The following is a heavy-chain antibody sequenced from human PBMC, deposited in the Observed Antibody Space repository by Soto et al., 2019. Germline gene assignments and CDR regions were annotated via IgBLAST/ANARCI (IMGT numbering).Heavy chain of an antibody. CDR2: VGGHGGGT. CDR1: QFTFSDFA. J-gene: IGHJ3*02. Sequence: RGSLRLSCAASQFTFSDFAMSWVRQAPGKGLEWVSVVGGHGGGTYYADSVKGRFTVSRDNSKNTLYLQMDSLTAEDTAVYYCAIDSFSRGGIRDPLAICGQGTMVTGSS. D-gene: IGHD6-25*01. CDR3: AIDSFSRGGIRDPLAI. V-gene: IGHV3-23*01.